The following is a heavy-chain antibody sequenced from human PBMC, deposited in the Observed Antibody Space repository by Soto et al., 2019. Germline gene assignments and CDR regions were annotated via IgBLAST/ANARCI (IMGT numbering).Heavy chain of an antibody. Sequence: QVQLVESGGGVVQPGRSLRLSCAASGFTFSSYGMHWVRQAPGKGLEWVAVISYDGSNKYYADSVKGRFTIPRDNSKNTLYLQMNSLRAEDTAVYYCAKGVEAFDIWGQGTMVTVSS. D-gene: IGHD1-1*01. CDR1: GFTFSSYG. V-gene: IGHV3-30*18. CDR2: ISYDGSNK. CDR3: AKGVEAFDI. J-gene: IGHJ3*02.